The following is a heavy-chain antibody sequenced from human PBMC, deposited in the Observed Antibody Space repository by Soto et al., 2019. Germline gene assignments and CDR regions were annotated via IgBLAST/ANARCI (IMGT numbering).Heavy chain of an antibody. CDR1: GFSLSNARMG. V-gene: IGHV2-26*01. D-gene: IGHD6-19*01. Sequence: QVTLKESGPVLVKPTETLTLTCTVSGFSLSNARMGVSWIHQPPGKALEWLAHIFSNDEKSYSTSLKSRLTISKDTSKSQVVLTMTNMDPVDTATYYCARILVDPYSGWFMWYFDYWGQGTLVTVSS. CDR2: IFSNDEK. J-gene: IGHJ4*02. CDR3: ARILVDPYSGWFMWYFDY.